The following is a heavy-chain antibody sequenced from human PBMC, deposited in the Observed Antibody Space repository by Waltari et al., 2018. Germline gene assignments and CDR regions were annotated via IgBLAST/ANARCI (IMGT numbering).Heavy chain of an antibody. CDR2: IIPIFGTA. V-gene: IGHV1-69*01. Sequence: QVQLVQSGAEVKKPGSSVKVSCKASGGTFSSYAIRRVRQAPGQGLEWMGGIIPIFGTANYAQKFQGRVTITADESTSTAYMELSSLRSEDTAVYYCARVRMVAAPMLDYYYYMDVWGKGTTVTVSS. J-gene: IGHJ6*03. CDR1: GGTFSSYA. CDR3: ARVRMVAAPMLDYYYYMDV. D-gene: IGHD2-15*01.